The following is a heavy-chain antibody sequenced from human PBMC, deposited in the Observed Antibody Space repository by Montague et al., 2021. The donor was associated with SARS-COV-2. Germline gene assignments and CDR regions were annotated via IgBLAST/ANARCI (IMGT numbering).Heavy chain of an antibody. J-gene: IGHJ4*02. Sequence: SETLSLTCTVSGDSISSSSYNWGWIRQPPGKGLEWIGSAHYSGRPYYNPSLKSRVTIYVDTSKNQLSLKLSSVTAADTAVYYCTRHVHRAGPEPSPCFDYRGQGTLVTVSS. CDR3: TRHVHRAGPEPSPCFDY. V-gene: IGHV4-39*01. CDR1: GDSISSSSYN. D-gene: IGHD1-1*01. CDR2: AHYSGRP.